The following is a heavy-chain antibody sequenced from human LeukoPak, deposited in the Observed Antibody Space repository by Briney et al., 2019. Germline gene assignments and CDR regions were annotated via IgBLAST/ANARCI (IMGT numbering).Heavy chain of an antibody. J-gene: IGHJ4*02. CDR1: GFTFSSYW. D-gene: IGHD7-27*01. CDR3: ARHLGTSSDH. Sequence: PGGSLRLSCAASGFTFSSYWMHWVRQAPGKGLVCVSRITSDGSSTNYADSVKGRFTISRDNAKNTLYLQVNSLRADDTAVYYCARHLGTSSDHWGQGTLVTVSS. V-gene: IGHV3-74*01. CDR2: ITSDGSST.